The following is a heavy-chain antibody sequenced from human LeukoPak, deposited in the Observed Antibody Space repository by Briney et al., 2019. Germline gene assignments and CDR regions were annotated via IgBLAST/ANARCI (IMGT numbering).Heavy chain of an antibody. CDR3: ARERVAVAGTGFPWVHYFDY. J-gene: IGHJ4*02. V-gene: IGHV3-7*03. CDR2: IKQDGSEK. D-gene: IGHD6-19*01. CDR1: GFTFSSYW. Sequence: GGSLGLSCAASGFTFSSYWMSWVRQAPGKGLEWVANIKQDGSEKYYVDSVKGRFTISRDNAKNSLYLQMNSLRAEDTAVYYCARERVAVAGTGFPWVHYFDYWGQGTLVAVSS.